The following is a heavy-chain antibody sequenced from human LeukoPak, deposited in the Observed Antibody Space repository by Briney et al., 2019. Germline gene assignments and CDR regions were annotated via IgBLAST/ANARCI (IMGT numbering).Heavy chain of an antibody. CDR3: AREQTRNYYYYYYMDV. CDR1: GFTFSSYW. J-gene: IGHJ6*03. D-gene: IGHD1-1*01. CDR2: IKQDGSEK. V-gene: IGHV3-7*01. Sequence: GGSLRLSCAASGFTFSSYWMSWVRQAPGKGLEWVANIKQDGSEKYYVDSVKGRFTISGDNAKNSLYLQMNSLRAEDTAVYYCAREQTRNYYYYYYMDVWGKGTTVTVSS.